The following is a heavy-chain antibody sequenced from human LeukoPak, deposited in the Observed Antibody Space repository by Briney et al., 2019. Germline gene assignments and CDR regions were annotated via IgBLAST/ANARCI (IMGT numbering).Heavy chain of an antibody. J-gene: IGHJ5*02. V-gene: IGHV1-8*03. CDR3: ARGLRYQLLSGKRRYNWFDP. Sequence: ASVKVSCKASGYTFTSYDINWVRQAPGQGLEWMGWMNPNSGNTGYAQKFQGRVTITRNTSISTAYMELSSLRSEDTAVYYYARGLRYQLLSGKRRYNWFDPWGQGTLVTVSS. CDR2: MNPNSGNT. CDR1: GYTFTSYD. D-gene: IGHD2-2*01.